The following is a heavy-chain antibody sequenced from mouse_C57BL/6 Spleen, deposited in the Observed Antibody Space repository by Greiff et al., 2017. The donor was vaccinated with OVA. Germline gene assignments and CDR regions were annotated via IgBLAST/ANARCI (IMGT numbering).Heavy chain of an antibody. Sequence: QVQLKESGAELVKPGASVKISCKASGYAFSSYWMNWVKQRPGKGLEWIGQIYPGDGDTNYNGKFKGKATLTADKSSSTAYMQLSSLTSEDSAVYFCARGSSDYFDYWAKAPLSQSPQ. CDR3: ARGSSDYFDY. CDR1: GYAFSSYW. CDR2: IYPGDGDT. V-gene: IGHV1-80*01. J-gene: IGHJ2*01. D-gene: IGHD1-1*01.